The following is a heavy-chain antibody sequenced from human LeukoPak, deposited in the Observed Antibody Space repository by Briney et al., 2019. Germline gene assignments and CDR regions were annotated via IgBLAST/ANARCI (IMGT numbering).Heavy chain of an antibody. CDR2: INHSGST. CDR1: GGSFSGYY. D-gene: IGHD3-10*01. J-gene: IGHJ4*02. Sequence: SETLSLTCAVYGGSFSGYYWSWIRQPPGKGLEWIGEINHSGSTNYNPSLKSRVTISVDTSKNQFSLKLSPVTAADTAVYYCARPLGRYGSGMFFDYWGQGTLSPSPQ. V-gene: IGHV4-34*01. CDR3: ARPLGRYGSGMFFDY.